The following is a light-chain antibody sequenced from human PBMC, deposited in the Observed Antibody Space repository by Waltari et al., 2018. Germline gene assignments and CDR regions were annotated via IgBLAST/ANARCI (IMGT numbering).Light chain of an antibody. J-gene: IGLJ3*02. CDR2: EAR. CDR3: CSYGGSYTWV. Sequence: QSALTQPASVSGSPGQAINISCTGTNSDVAAYNLISWYQQYPGRAPRHMIYEARNRPSGVSNRFSASKSGNTASLTISGLQADDEADYYCCSYGGSYTWVFGGGTKVTVL. CDR1: NSDVAAYNL. V-gene: IGLV2-23*01.